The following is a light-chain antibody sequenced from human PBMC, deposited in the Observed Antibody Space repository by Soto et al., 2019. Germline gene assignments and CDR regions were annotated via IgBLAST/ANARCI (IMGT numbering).Light chain of an antibody. CDR1: SSDVGGYNY. Sequence: QSALTQPRSVSGSPGQSVTISCTGSSSDVGGYNYVSWYQQHPGKAPKLMIYDVSKRPSGVPDRFSGSNSGNTASLTISGLQAEDEADFYCCSYAGTYTSNVVFGGGTKLTVL. J-gene: IGLJ2*01. V-gene: IGLV2-11*01. CDR2: DVS. CDR3: CSYAGTYTSNVV.